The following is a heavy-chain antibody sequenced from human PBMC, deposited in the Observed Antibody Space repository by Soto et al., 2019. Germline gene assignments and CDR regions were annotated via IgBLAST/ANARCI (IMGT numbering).Heavy chain of an antibody. J-gene: IGHJ4*02. CDR2: IHHSGST. Sequence: SETLSLTCAVYGGSFSDYYWTWIRRPPGKGLEWIGEIHHSGSTNYNPSLKSRVTISLDTSKNQFSLKLSSVTAADAAVYYCASYGRGTYYYGYYFHHWGQGTPVTVSS. V-gene: IGHV4-34*01. CDR1: GGSFSDYY. CDR3: ASYGRGTYYYGYYFHH. D-gene: IGHD3-10*01.